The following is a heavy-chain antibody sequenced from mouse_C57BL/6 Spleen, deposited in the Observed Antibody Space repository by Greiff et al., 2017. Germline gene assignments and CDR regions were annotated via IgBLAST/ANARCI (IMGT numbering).Heavy chain of an antibody. V-gene: IGHV5-2*01. CDR2: INSDGGST. Sequence: EVMLAESGGGLVQPGESLKLSCESNEYEFPSHDMSWVRKTPEKRLELVAAINSDGGSTYYPETMERRFIISRDNTKKTLYLQMSSLRSEDTALYYCARRNWDDWYFDVWGTGTTVTVSS. CDR1: EYEFPSHD. CDR3: ARRNWDDWYFDV. D-gene: IGHD4-1*01. J-gene: IGHJ1*03.